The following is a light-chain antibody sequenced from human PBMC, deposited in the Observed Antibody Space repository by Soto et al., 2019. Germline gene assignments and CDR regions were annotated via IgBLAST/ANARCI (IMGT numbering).Light chain of an antibody. J-gene: IGLJ2*01. CDR3: AAWDDSLNAVV. CDR1: NSNVGSNT. Sequence: QSVLTQPPSASGTPGQRVTISCSGSNSNVGSNTVDWYQQLPGTAPKLLIYHNNQRPSGVPDRLSGSKSCTSASLAISGLQSEDEADYYCAAWDDSLNAVVFGGGTKVTVL. CDR2: HNN. V-gene: IGLV1-44*01.